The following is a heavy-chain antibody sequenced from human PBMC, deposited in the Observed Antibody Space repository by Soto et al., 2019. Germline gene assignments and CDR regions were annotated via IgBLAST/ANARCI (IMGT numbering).Heavy chain of an antibody. D-gene: IGHD7-27*01. CDR2: IWYDGSNK. V-gene: IGHV3-33*01. CDR1: GFTFSSYG. J-gene: IGHJ4*02. CDR3: ARDSLTCE. Sequence: QVQLVESGGGVVQPGRSLRLSCAASGFTFSSYGMHWVRQAPGKGLEWVAVIWYDGSNKYYADSVKGRFTISRDNSKNTVYLQVDSVGADDTGVYYCARDSLTCEWGQGTLVTVSS.